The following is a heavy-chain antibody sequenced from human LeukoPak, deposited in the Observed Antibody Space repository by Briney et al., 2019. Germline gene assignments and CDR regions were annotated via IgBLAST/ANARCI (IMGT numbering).Heavy chain of an antibody. D-gene: IGHD2-21*02. CDR2: IYHSGST. CDR1: GGSINSGGYS. Sequence: SQTLSLTCAVSGGSINSGGYSWSWIRQPPGKGLEWIGYIYHSGSTYYNPSLKSRVTISVDRSKNQFSLKLSSVTAADTAVYYCARAYCGGDCYSYYFDYWGQGTLVTVSS. J-gene: IGHJ4*02. V-gene: IGHV4-30-2*01. CDR3: ARAYCGGDCYSYYFDY.